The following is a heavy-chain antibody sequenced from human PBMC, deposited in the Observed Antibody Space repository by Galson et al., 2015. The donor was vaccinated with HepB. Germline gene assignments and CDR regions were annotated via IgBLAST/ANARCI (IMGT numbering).Heavy chain of an antibody. Sequence: SLRLSCAASGFTFSNYAMGWVRQAPGKGLDFVSGISASGDTTNYAGSVKGRFTISRDDSKSTLYLQMNSLRADDTALYYCAKGLRGSGTYFFDYWGQGTLVTVSS. CDR1: GFTFSNYA. J-gene: IGHJ4*02. D-gene: IGHD3-10*01. V-gene: IGHV3-23*01. CDR2: ISASGDTT. CDR3: AKGLRGSGTYFFDY.